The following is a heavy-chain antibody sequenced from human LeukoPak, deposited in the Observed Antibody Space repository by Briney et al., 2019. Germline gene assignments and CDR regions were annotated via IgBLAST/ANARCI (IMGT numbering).Heavy chain of an antibody. CDR3: ARVSGESSGTSYSNQFFDY. CDR1: GGTFGTFP. J-gene: IGHJ4*02. D-gene: IGHD2-21*01. Sequence: SVKISCKASGGTFGTFPISWVRQAPGQGLDWVGGIIPILGTTNYAQKFQGRVTMTTDEPPTTVYMELSSLRSEDTAMYFCARVSGESSGTSYSNQFFDYWGQGSLVTVSS. V-gene: IGHV1-69*16. CDR2: IIPILGTT.